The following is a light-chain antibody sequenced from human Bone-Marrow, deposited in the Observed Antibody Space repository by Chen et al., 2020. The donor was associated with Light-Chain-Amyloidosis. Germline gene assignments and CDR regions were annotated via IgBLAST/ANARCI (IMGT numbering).Light chain of an antibody. V-gene: IGKV3-20*01. CDR1: PTISSNY. Sequence: ETVLPQSLGTPSLSPGEGANLHCRASPTISSNYLTWYQQKFSQAPMLLIYGSSSRATGIPDRFTDSGSGTDFTLTINRLEPEDFAMYYCQQYGTSPLTFGGGTKVEIK. J-gene: IGKJ4*01. CDR2: GSS. CDR3: QQYGTSPLT.